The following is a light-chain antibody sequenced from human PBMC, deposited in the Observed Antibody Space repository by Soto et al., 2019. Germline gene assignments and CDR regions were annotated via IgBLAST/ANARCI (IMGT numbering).Light chain of an antibody. J-gene: IGKJ1*01. CDR1: QTISSSY. CDR3: QQYCSWT. CDR2: GTS. V-gene: IGKV3-20*01. Sequence: EIVLTQSPGTLSVSPGERATLSCRASQTISSSYLAWYRQKPCQAPSLLIYGTSSKATGTPDRVSGSGSGINFTFTISKLDPLDSAIYYCQQYCSWTFGQGTKVEIK.